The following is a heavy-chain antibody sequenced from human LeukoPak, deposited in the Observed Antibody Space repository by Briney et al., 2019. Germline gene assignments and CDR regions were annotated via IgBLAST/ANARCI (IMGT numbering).Heavy chain of an antibody. Sequence: PGGSLRLSCAASGFTFSSYAMSWVRQAPGKGLEWVSVISGSGGSTYYADSVKGRFTISRDNSKNTLYVQMNGLRAEDTAVYYCAKDLKDSSSWYSPTAYGMDVWGQGTTVTVSS. D-gene: IGHD6-13*01. V-gene: IGHV3-23*01. J-gene: IGHJ6*02. CDR2: ISGSGGST. CDR3: AKDLKDSSSWYSPTAYGMDV. CDR1: GFTFSSYA.